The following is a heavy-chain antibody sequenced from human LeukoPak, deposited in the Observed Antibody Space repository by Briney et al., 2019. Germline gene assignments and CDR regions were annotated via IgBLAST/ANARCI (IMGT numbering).Heavy chain of an antibody. CDR3: ARNTTAVAAQGIDY. CDR2: IYYSGST. V-gene: IGHV4-59*01. CDR1: GGSISSYY. D-gene: IGHD6-19*01. Sequence: SETLSLTCTVSGGSISSYYWSWIRQPPGKGLEWIGYIYYSGSTNYNPSLKSRVTISVDTSKNQFSLKLSSVTAADTAVYYCARNTTAVAAQGIDYWGQGTLVTVSS. J-gene: IGHJ4*02.